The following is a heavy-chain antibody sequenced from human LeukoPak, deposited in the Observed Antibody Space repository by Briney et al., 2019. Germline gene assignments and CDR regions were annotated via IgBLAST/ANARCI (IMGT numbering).Heavy chain of an antibody. V-gene: IGHV3-48*04. CDR3: ASGGYCGGDCYSRSFDL. Sequence: QPGGSLRLSCAASGFTFSSNSMNWVRQAPGKGLEWVPYISSTGGTIYYADSMKGRFTISRDNAKNSLYLQMNSLRAEDTAVYYCASGGYCGGDCYSRSFDLWGRGTLVTVSS. CDR1: GFTFSSNS. D-gene: IGHD2-21*02. CDR2: ISSTGGTI. J-gene: IGHJ2*01.